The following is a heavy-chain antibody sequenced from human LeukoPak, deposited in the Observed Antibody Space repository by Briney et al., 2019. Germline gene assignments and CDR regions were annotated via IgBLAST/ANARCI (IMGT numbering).Heavy chain of an antibody. J-gene: IGHJ5*02. CDR3: AKSGKFSTNYGDYDNWFDP. V-gene: IGHV3-23*01. CDR1: GFTFSSYG. D-gene: IGHD4-17*01. CDR2: ISGSGGST. Sequence: GGSLRLSCAASGFTFSSYGMSWVRQAPGKGLEWVSAISGSGGSTYYADSVKGRFTISRDNSKNTLYLQMNSLRAEDTAVYYCAKSGKFSTNYGDYDNWFDPWGQGTLVTVSS.